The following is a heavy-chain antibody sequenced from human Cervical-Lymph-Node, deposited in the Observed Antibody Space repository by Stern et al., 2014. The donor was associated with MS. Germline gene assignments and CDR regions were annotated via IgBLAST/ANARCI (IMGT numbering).Heavy chain of an antibody. CDR1: GGSINNYY. D-gene: IGHD6-6*01. Sequence: QVQLQESGPGLVKPSETLSLTCTVSGGSINNYYWSWIRQPPGKGLEWIGYSCYSGSTNYKSSLKSRVDISVDTSKNQFSLRLTSVTAADTAVYYCAREGKKSSYPHFDFWGQGILVTVSS. CDR3: AREGKKSSYPHFDF. J-gene: IGHJ4*02. CDR2: SCYSGST. V-gene: IGHV4-59*01.